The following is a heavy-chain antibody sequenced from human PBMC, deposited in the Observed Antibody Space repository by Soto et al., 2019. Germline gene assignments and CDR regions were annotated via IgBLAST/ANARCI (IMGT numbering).Heavy chain of an antibody. Sequence: QVQLVQSGAEVKKPGASVKVSCKASGYTFTSYYMHWVRQAPGQGLEWMGIINPSGGSTSYAQKFQGRVTMTRDTSTSTGYMELGSLRSEDTAVYYCARDRLHSSSGLNWFDPWGQGTLVTVSS. D-gene: IGHD6-6*01. V-gene: IGHV1-46*01. CDR1: GYTFTSYY. CDR2: INPSGGST. CDR3: ARDRLHSSSGLNWFDP. J-gene: IGHJ5*02.